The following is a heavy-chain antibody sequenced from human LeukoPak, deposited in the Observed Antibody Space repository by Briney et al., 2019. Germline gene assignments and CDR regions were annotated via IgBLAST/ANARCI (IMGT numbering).Heavy chain of an antibody. CDR2: IIPILGIA. CDR1: GGTLSSYA. D-gene: IGHD5-12*01. J-gene: IGHJ5*02. Sequence: SVKVSCKASGGTLSSYAISWVRPAPGQGLEWMGRIIPILGIANYAQKFQGRVTITADKSTSTAYMELSSLRSEDTAVYYCARGSVATKHNWFDPWGQGTLVTVSS. CDR3: ARGSVATKHNWFDP. V-gene: IGHV1-69*04.